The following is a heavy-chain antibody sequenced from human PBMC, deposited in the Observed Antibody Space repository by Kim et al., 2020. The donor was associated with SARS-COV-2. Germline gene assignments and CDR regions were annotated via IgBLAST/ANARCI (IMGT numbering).Heavy chain of an antibody. CDR3: AKSGITIFGVVIRNWFDP. D-gene: IGHD3-3*01. CDR2: ISGSGGST. CDR1: GFTFSSYA. V-gene: IGHV3-23*01. Sequence: GSLRLSCAASGFTFSSYAMSWVRQAPGKGLEWVSAISGSGGSTYYADSVKGRFTISRDNSKNTLYLQMNSLRAEDTAVYYCAKSGITIFGVVIRNWFDPWGQGTLVTVSP. J-gene: IGHJ5*02.